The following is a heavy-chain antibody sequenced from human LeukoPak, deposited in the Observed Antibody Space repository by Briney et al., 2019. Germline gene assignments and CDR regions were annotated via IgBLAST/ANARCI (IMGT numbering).Heavy chain of an antibody. D-gene: IGHD1-26*01. V-gene: IGHV1-24*01. CDR3: ATHVVGASLIDY. Sequence: ASVKVSCKVSGYTLTELSMHWVRQAPGKGLERMGGFDPEDGETIYAQKFQGRVTMTEDTSTGTAYMELSSLRSEDTAVYYCATHVVGASLIDYWGQGTLVTVSS. CDR1: GYTLTELS. J-gene: IGHJ4*02. CDR2: FDPEDGET.